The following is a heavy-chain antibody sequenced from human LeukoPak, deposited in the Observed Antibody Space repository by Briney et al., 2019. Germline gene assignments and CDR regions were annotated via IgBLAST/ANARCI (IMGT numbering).Heavy chain of an antibody. D-gene: IGHD6-19*01. Sequence: AGGFLRLSCAASGFTFDDYGMSWARQAPGKGLEWVSGINWDGGSTGYADSVKGRFTISRDNAKNFPYLQMNSLRAEDTALYYCARTVSSAGWSDDAFDIWDQGTMVTVSS. V-gene: IGHV3-20*04. CDR1: GFTFDDYG. J-gene: IGHJ3*02. CDR2: INWDGGST. CDR3: ARTVSSAGWSDDAFDI.